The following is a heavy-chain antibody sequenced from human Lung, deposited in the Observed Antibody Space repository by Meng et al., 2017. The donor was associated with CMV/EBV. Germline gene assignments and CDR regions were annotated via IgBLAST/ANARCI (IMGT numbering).Heavy chain of an antibody. V-gene: IGHV1-2*02. Sequence: KASGYTFAGDYMHWVRQAPGQGLEWMEWINPNSGGTNYAQKCQGRVTMTRDTSISTAYMELSRLRSDDTAVYYCARGSGSTADWFDPWGRGTLVTVSS. CDR2: INPNSGGT. CDR3: ARGSGSTADWFDP. CDR1: GYTFAGDY. D-gene: IGHD2-2*01. J-gene: IGHJ5*02.